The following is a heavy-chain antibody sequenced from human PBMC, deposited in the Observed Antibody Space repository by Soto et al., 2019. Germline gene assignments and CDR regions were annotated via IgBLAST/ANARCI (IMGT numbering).Heavy chain of an antibody. CDR3: AKDRTYYDFWSGYYRSYGMDV. V-gene: IGHV3-23*01. D-gene: IGHD3-3*01. CDR2: ISGSGGST. Sequence: PGGSLRLSCAASGFTFSSYAMSWVRQAPGKGLEWVSAISGSGGSTYYADSVKGRFTISRDNSKNKLYLQMNSLRAEDTAVYYCAKDRTYYDFWSGYYRSYGMDVWGQGTTVTVSS. CDR1: GFTFSSYA. J-gene: IGHJ6*02.